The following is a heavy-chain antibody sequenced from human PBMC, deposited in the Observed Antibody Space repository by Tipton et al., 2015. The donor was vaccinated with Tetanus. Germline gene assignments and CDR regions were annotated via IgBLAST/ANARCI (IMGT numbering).Heavy chain of an antibody. D-gene: IGHD7-27*01. CDR3: ARRLGPYTGDQIWHFDL. V-gene: IGHV5-51*01. CDR2: IYPGDSDT. CDR1: GYSFNIYW. Sequence: QSGPEVKKPGESLKISCEGSGYSFNIYWIAWVRQMPGKGLEWMGIIYPGDSDTRYSPSFEGQVTISADRSINTAYLQWSSLKASDTATYYCARRLGPYTGDQIWHFDLWGRGTLVTVSS. J-gene: IGHJ2*01.